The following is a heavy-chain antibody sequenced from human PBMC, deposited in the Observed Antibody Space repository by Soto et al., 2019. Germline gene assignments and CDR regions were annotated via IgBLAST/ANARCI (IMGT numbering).Heavy chain of an antibody. Sequence: EVHLVESGGGLIQPGGSLTLSCAASGFAVSNTYMSWVRQAPGRGLEWVSFIYSDGTTCYADSVKGRFTISRDTSKNTLSLQMNSLRAEDPAVYYCARDWSGGRCYPGLGAWGQGTLVTVSS. CDR3: ARDWSGGRCYPGLGA. J-gene: IGHJ5*02. V-gene: IGHV3-53*01. D-gene: IGHD2-15*01. CDR2: IYSDGTT. CDR1: GFAVSNTY.